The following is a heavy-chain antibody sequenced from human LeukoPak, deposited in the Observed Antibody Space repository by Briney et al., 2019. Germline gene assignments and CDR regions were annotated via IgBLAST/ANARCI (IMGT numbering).Heavy chain of an antibody. CDR1: GFTFSSYW. J-gene: IGHJ6*03. D-gene: IGHD1-14*01. V-gene: IGHV3-74*01. Sequence: GGSLRLSCAASGFTFSSYWMHWVRQAPGKGLVWVSRINTDGSSTSYADSVKGRFTISRDNAKNTLYLQMDSLRAEDTAVYYCAKVDGNYYYYMDVWGKGTTVTVSS. CDR2: INTDGSST. CDR3: AKVDGNYYYYMDV.